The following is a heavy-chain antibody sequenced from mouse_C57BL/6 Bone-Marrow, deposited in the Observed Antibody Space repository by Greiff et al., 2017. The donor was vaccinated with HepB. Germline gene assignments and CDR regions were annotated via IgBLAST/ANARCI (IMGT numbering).Heavy chain of an antibody. CDR1: GFTFSSYA. Sequence: EVKVVESGEGLVKPGGSLKLSCAASGFTFSSYAMSWVRQTPEKRLEWVAYISSGGDYIYYADTVKGRFTISRDNARNTLYLQMSSLKSEDTAMYYCTRPYYDYWDFDVWGTGTTVTVSS. J-gene: IGHJ1*03. CDR3: TRPYYDYWDFDV. CDR2: ISSGGDYI. V-gene: IGHV5-9-1*02. D-gene: IGHD2-10*01.